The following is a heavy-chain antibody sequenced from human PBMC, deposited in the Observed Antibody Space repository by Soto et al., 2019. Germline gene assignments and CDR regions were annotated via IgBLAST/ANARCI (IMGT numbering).Heavy chain of an antibody. CDR2: IYSGGST. CDR3: ARGGSSSWYGFSYYYGMDV. D-gene: IGHD6-13*01. V-gene: IGHV3-53*01. CDR1: GVTVSSND. J-gene: IGHJ6*02. Sequence: PGGSLRLSCAASGVTVSSNDMSWVRQAPGKGLEWVSVIYSGGSTYYADSVKGRFTISRDNSKNTLYLQMNSLRAEDTAVYYCARGGSSSWYGFSYYYGMDVWAQGTTVTVSS.